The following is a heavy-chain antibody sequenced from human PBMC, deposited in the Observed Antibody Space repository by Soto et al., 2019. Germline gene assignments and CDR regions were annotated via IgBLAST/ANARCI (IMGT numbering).Heavy chain of an antibody. CDR1: GYSIGSGYY. CDR2: IYHAGSV. J-gene: IGHJ6*02. Sequence: SETLSLTCAVSGYSIGSGYYWAWIRQSPGKGLEWIGSIYHAGSVYYNPSLNGRVALSMDTSKNHFSLKLTSVTAADTAVYYCARTFDYYGMDVWGQGTTVTVS. V-gene: IGHV4-38-2*01. CDR3: ARTFDYYGMDV.